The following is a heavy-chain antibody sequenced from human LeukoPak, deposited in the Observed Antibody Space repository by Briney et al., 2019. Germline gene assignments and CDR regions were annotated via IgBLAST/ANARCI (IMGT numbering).Heavy chain of an antibody. Sequence: GESLKISCKGSGYRFTDYWIAWVRQMPGKGLEWMGIVYPSNSETRYSPSFQGQDTISADKSISTGYLQWGSLKASDTAMYFCARHRYSGSDTQGFDYWGQGTLVTVSS. D-gene: IGHD5-12*01. CDR1: GYRFTDYW. V-gene: IGHV5-51*01. CDR2: VYPSNSET. CDR3: ARHRYSGSDTQGFDY. J-gene: IGHJ4*02.